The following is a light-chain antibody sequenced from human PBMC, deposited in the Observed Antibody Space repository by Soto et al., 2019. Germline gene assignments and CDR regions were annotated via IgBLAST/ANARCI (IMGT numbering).Light chain of an antibody. CDR1: SSNIGAGYD. Sequence: QPVLTQPPSMSGAPGQRVTISCTGSSSNIGAGYDVHWYQHLPGTAPKLLIYVNNNRPSGVPDRFSGSKSGTSASLAITGLQAEDEADYYCQSYDSTLSGSWVFGGGTKLTVL. CDR3: QSYDSTLSGSWV. CDR2: VNN. V-gene: IGLV1-40*01. J-gene: IGLJ3*02.